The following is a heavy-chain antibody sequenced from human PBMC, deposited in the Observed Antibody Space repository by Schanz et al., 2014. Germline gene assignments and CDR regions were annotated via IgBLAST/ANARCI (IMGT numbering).Heavy chain of an antibody. D-gene: IGHD1-1*01. CDR3: VKDPDKYNWNDVEGMDV. CDR2: IYSSGST. V-gene: IGHV3-53*01. Sequence: EAQLLESGGGLVQPGESLRLSCAASGFTVSNSYIHWVRQAPGKGLEWVSTIYSSGSTYYADPVKGRFTISRDNSKNTLYLQMKSLRVEDTAVYYCVKDPDKYNWNDVEGMDVWGPGTTVTVSS. J-gene: IGHJ6*01. CDR1: GFTVSNSY.